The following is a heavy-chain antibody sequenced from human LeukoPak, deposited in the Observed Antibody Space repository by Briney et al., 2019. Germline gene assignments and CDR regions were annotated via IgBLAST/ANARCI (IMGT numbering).Heavy chain of an antibody. CDR2: INHSGST. D-gene: IGHD4-17*01. V-gene: IGHV4-34*01. CDR3: ARELSDYPDSDAFDI. Sequence: SETLSLTCAVYGGSFSGYYWSWIRQPPGKGLEWIGEINHSGSTNYNPSLKSRVTISVDTSKNQFSLKLSSVTAADTAVYYCARELSDYPDSDAFDIWGQGTMVTVSS. J-gene: IGHJ3*02. CDR1: GGSFSGYY.